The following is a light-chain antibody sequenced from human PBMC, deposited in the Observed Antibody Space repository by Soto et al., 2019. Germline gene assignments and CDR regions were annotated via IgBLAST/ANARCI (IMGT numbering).Light chain of an antibody. CDR3: LIYYGGAQLV. CDR1: TGAVTSGYY. Sequence: QAVVTQAPSLTVSPGGTVTLTCASSTGAVTSGYYPNWFQQKPGQAPRALIYSTSNTHSCTPARFSGSLLGGKAALTLSGVQPEDEAEYYCLIYYGGAQLVFGGGTQLTVL. J-gene: IGLJ2*01. V-gene: IGLV7-43*01. CDR2: STS.